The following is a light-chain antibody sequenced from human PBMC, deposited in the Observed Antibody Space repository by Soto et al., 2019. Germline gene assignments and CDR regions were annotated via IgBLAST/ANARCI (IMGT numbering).Light chain of an antibody. CDR1: ESINYW. Sequence: GDRVTITCRASESINYWLAWYQQKPGKAPKVLIYDATSLESGVPSRFSGSGSGTEFTLTISSPQPDDFATYYCQQYNSYRTFGQGTKVDIK. J-gene: IGKJ1*01. CDR3: QQYNSYRT. CDR2: DAT. V-gene: IGKV1-5*01.